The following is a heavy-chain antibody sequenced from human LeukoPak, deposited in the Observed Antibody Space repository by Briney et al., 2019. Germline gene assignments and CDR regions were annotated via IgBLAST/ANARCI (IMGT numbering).Heavy chain of an antibody. CDR1: GHSISSGYY. CDR2: IYHSGST. CDR3: ARSRFLEWLVHDAFDI. V-gene: IGHV4-38-2*02. D-gene: IGHD3-3*01. J-gene: IGHJ3*02. Sequence: SETLSLTCTVSGHSISSGYYWGWIRQPPVKGLEWIGSIYHSGSTYYNPSLKSRVTISVDTSKNQFSLKLSSVTAADTAVYYCARSRFLEWLVHDAFDIWGQGTMVTVSS.